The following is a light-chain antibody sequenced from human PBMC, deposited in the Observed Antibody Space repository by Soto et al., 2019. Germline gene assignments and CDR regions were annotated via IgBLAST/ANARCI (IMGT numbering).Light chain of an antibody. V-gene: IGKV2-28*01. J-gene: IGKJ2*01. CDR3: MQALQTPPYT. CDR1: QSLLHSNGYNY. Sequence: DIVMTQSPLSLPVTPGEPASISCRSSQSLLHSNGYNYLDWYLQKPGQSPQLLIYLGSNRASGVPDRFSGSGSGTDFTLKISRVEAEDVLVYYCMQALQTPPYTFGQGTKLEIK. CDR2: LGS.